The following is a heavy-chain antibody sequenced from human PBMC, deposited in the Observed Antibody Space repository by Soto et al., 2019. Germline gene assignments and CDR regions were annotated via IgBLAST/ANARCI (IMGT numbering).Heavy chain of an antibody. V-gene: IGHV1-18*04. CDR3: ARDQHIVVVTVPSPNAFDI. CDR1: GYTFTSYG. CDR2: ISAYNGNT. D-gene: IGHD2-21*02. Sequence: ASVKVSCKASGYTFTSYGISWVRQAPGQGLEWMGWISAYNGNTNYAQKLQGRVTMTTDTSTSTAYMELRSLRSDDTAVYYCARDQHIVVVTVPSPNAFDIWGQGTMVTVSS. J-gene: IGHJ3*02.